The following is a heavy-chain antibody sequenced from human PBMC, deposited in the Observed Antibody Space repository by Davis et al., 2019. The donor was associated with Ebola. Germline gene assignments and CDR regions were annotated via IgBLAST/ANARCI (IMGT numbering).Heavy chain of an antibody. Sequence: MPSETLSLTCTVSGGSVSSDSYYWSWIRQPPGKGLEWIGYIHYSGSTNYNPSLKSRVTISVDTSKNQFSLKLSSVTAADTAVYYCAFNGMDVWGKGTTVTVSS. J-gene: IGHJ6*04. CDR2: IHYSGST. V-gene: IGHV4-61*01. CDR3: AFNGMDV. CDR1: GGSVSSDSYY.